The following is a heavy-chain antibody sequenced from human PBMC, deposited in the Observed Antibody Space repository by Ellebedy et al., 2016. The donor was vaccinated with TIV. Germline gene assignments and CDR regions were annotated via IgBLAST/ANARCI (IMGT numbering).Heavy chain of an antibody. CDR3: AKDSLGSGSYSN. Sequence: GGSLRLXXAASGFTFSTSAMSWVRQAPGKGLEWVSAIIGSGSSIYSADSVKGRITISRDNSKNTLYLQMNSLRTEDTAVYYCAKDSLGSGSYSNWGQGTLVTVSS. D-gene: IGHD1-26*01. V-gene: IGHV3-23*01. CDR2: IIGSGSSI. CDR1: GFTFSTSA. J-gene: IGHJ4*02.